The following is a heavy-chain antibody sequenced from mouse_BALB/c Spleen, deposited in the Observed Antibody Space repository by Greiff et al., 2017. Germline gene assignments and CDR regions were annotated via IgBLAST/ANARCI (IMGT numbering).Heavy chain of an antibody. CDR2: IYPGDGDT. CDR1: GYTFTSYW. Sequence: QVQLKESGAELARPGASVKLSCKASGYTFTSYWMQWVKQRPGQGLEWIGAIYPGDGDTRYTQKFKGKATLTADKSSSTAYMQLSSLASEDSAVYYCARGDLAYYYAMDYWGQGTSVTVSS. CDR3: ARGDLAYYYAMDY. D-gene: IGHD3-3*01. J-gene: IGHJ4*01. V-gene: IGHV1-87*01.